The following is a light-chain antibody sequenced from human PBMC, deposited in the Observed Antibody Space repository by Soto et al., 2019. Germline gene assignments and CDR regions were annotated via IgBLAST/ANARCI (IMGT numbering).Light chain of an antibody. CDR3: ILADSFPLT. J-gene: IGKJ4*01. V-gene: IGKV1D-12*01. Sequence: DIQVTQSPSSVSASVGDRVTITCRTSQDIKRWLAWYQQKPGTAPKLLIYTASRLHNGVPSSFRGSGSWTYFTLNIISLQPEDFASYYCILADSFPLTFVGGTKVDIK. CDR2: TAS. CDR1: QDIKRW.